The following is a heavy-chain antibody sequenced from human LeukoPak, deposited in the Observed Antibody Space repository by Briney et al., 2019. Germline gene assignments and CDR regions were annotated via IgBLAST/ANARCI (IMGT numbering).Heavy chain of an antibody. J-gene: IGHJ4*02. Sequence: GASVKVSCKASGYTFTSYGISWVRQAPGQGLEWMGWISAYNGNTNYAQKLQGRVTMTTDTSTSTAYMELRSLRSDDTAVYYCARLEGYCSSTSCYEDYWGQGTLVTVSS. V-gene: IGHV1-18*01. CDR1: GYTFTSYG. CDR2: ISAYNGNT. D-gene: IGHD2-2*01. CDR3: ARLEGYCSSTSCYEDY.